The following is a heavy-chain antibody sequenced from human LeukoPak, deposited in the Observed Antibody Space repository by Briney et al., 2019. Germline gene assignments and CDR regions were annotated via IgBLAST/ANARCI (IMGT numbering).Heavy chain of an antibody. CDR3: ARDRYSGTYWGYFDY. J-gene: IGHJ4*02. CDR2: IYYSGST. Sequence: SETLSLTCTVSGGSISSYYWSWIRQPPGKGLEWIGYIYYSGSTSYNPSLKSRVTISVDTSKNQFSLKLSSVTAADTAVYYCARDRYSGTYWGYFDYWGQGTLVTVSS. V-gene: IGHV4-59*01. CDR1: GGSISSYY. D-gene: IGHD7-27*01.